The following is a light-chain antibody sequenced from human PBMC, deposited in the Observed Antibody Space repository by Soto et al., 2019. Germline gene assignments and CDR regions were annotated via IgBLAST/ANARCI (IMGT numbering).Light chain of an antibody. CDR1: SSDVGGYNY. Sequence: QSALTQPPSASGSPGQSVTISCTGTSSDVGGYNYVSWYQQHPGKAPKLLIYEVSKRPSGVPDRFSGSKSGNTASLTVSGLQGEDEADYYCSSYTSSSTLVFGGGTKLTVL. V-gene: IGLV2-8*01. J-gene: IGLJ2*01. CDR2: EVS. CDR3: SSYTSSSTLV.